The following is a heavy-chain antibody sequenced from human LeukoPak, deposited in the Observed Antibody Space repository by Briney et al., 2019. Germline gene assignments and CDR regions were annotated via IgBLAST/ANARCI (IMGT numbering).Heavy chain of an antibody. J-gene: IGHJ6*02. CDR2: IKQDGSEK. Sequence: PGGSLRLSCAASGFTFSSYWMSWVRQAPGKGLEWVANIKQDGSEKYYVESVKGRFTISRDNAKNSLYLQMNSLRAEDTAVYYCARDANYDFWSGYYEGMDVWGQGTTVTVSS. CDR3: ARDANYDFWSGYYEGMDV. CDR1: GFTFSSYW. D-gene: IGHD3-3*01. V-gene: IGHV3-7*01.